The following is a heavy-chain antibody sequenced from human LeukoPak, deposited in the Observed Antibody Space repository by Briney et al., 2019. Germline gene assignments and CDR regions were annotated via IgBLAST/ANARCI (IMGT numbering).Heavy chain of an antibody. CDR2: ISSSGSTL. CDR1: GFTFSDYY. Sequence: GGSLRLSCAASGFTFSDYYMSWIRQAPGEGLEWGSYISSSGSTLYYADSVKGRFTISRDNAKNSLYLQMNSLRAEDTAVYYCARGTLAYCGGDCYPRPASSAFDIWGQGTMVTVSS. CDR3: ARGTLAYCGGDCYPRPASSAFDI. D-gene: IGHD2-21*02. J-gene: IGHJ3*02. V-gene: IGHV3-11*01.